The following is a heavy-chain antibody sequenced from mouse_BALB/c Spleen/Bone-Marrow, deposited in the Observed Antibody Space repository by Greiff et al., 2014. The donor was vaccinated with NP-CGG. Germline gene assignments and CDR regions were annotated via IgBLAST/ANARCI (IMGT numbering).Heavy chain of an antibody. V-gene: IGHV2-6-4*01. CDR2: IWGGGST. J-gene: IGHJ4*01. Sequence: VKLMESGPGLVAPSQSPSITCTVSGFSLSRYSVHWIRQPPGKGLEWLGMIWGGGSTDYNSALRSRLSIINDNSKSQVFLKMSSLQTDDTAMYYCARRELHAMDYWGQGTSVTVSS. CDR1: GFSLSRYS. CDR3: ARRELHAMDY.